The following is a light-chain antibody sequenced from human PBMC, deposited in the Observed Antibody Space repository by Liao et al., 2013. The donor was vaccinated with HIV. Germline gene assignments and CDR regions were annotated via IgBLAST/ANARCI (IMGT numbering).Light chain of an antibody. Sequence: SYELTQPPSVSVAPGKTARMTCGGNNIGSKSVHWYQQKPGQAPVLVIYYDRDRPSGIPERFSASNSGNTATLTISRVEAGDEADYYCQVWDVSEVFGGGTKLTVL. V-gene: IGLV3-21*04. J-gene: IGLJ3*02. CDR1: NIGSKS. CDR3: QVWDVSEV. CDR2: YDR.